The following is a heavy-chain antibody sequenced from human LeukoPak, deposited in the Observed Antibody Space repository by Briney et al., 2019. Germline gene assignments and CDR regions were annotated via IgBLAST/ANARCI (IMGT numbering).Heavy chain of an antibody. CDR1: GFTFSNYA. V-gene: IGHV3-23*01. D-gene: IGHD3-10*01. J-gene: IGHJ6*02. CDR3: ARTLITMVRGVKNYYGMDV. Sequence: GGSLRLSCAAAGFTFSNYAMTWVRQAPGKGLEWVSSISGSGGSTYYADSVKGRFTISRDNAKNSLYLQMNSLRAEDTAVYYCARTLITMVRGVKNYYGMDVWGQGTTVTVSS. CDR2: ISGSGGST.